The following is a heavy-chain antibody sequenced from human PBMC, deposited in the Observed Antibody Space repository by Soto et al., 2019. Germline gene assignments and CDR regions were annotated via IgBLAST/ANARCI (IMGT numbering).Heavy chain of an antibody. CDR2: IYYRGST. CDR1: GGSISSGGYY. J-gene: IGHJ4*02. V-gene: IGHV4-31*03. D-gene: IGHD3-10*01. CDR3: ARSTMVRGVIIRGKYFDY. Sequence: QVQLQESGPGLVKPSQTLSLTCTVSGGSISSGGYYWSWIRQHPGKGLEWIGYIYYRGSTYYNPSRKGRVPISVVTSKHQFALQLSSVTAASTAVYYCARSTMVRGVIIRGKYFDYWGQRTLVTVSS.